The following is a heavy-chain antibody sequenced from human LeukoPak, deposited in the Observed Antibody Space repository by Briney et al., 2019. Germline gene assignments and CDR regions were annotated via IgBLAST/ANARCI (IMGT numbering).Heavy chain of an antibody. CDR3: AGGENQGYFDY. J-gene: IGHJ4*02. CDR2: INHSGST. CDR1: GGSFSGYY. V-gene: IGHV4-34*01. D-gene: IGHD1-14*01. Sequence: SETLSLTCAVYGGSFSGYYWSWIRQPPGKGLEWIGEINHSGSTNYNPSLKSRVTISVDTSKNQFSLKLSSVTAADTAVYYCAGGENQGYFDYWGQGTLVTVSS.